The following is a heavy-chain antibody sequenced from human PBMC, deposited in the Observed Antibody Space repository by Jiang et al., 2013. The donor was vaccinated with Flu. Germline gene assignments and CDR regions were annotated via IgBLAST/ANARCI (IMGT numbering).Heavy chain of an antibody. CDR1: GDSVSSNSAS. Sequence: SQTLSLTCAISGDSVSSNSASWNWIRQSPSRGLEWLGRTYYRSKWYNDYAVSMKGRITVNPDTSKNHFSLQLNSVTPEDTAVYYCARGSAFDIWGLGTMVTVSS. J-gene: IGHJ3*02. CDR2: TYYRSKWYN. CDR3: ARGSAFDI. V-gene: IGHV6-1*01.